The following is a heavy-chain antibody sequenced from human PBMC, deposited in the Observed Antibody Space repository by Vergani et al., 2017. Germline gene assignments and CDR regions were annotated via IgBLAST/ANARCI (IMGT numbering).Heavy chain of an antibody. CDR2: INPIDSKI. D-gene: IGHD2-21*01. CDR3: TRHVPCGDGACLHFDH. Sequence: EVQLVESGGGLVQPGESLKISCKYSESSFISTEIAWVRQMSGKGLQWMGNINPIDSKIAYSPSFQGQAIMSLDKSITTAYLQWRSLKASDTAIYYCTRHVPCGDGACLHFDHWGQGTQVTVSS. CDR1: ESSFISTE. J-gene: IGHJ4*02. V-gene: IGHV5-51*01.